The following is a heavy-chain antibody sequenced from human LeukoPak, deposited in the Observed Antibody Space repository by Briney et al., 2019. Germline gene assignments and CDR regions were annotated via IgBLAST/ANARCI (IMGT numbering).Heavy chain of an antibody. CDR3: ARGRSVGPTTEFDY. J-gene: IGHJ4*02. V-gene: IGHV4-59*08. CDR1: GVSISNYY. Sequence: PSETLSLTCTVSGVSISNYYWSWVRQPPGKGLEWIGHIYYSGTTNYSPSLKSRVTMSVDTSKNQFSLKLSSVTAADTAVYYCARGRSVGPTTEFDYWGQGTLVTVSS. D-gene: IGHD1-26*01. CDR2: IYYSGTT.